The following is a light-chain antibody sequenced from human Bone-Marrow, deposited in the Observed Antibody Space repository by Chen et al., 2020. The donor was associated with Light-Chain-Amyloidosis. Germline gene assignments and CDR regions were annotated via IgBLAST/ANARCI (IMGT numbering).Light chain of an antibody. CDR3: CSHACTSVFV. CDR2: DVD. Sequence: QSALTQPRSVSGAPGQSVTISCTGTSSAVGAYDYVSWYQHHPGKAPHLMIYDVDKRPSGVPDRFSGSKSGNTASLTISGLQAEDEADYYCCSHACTSVFVFGIGTKVTVL. V-gene: IGLV2-11*01. CDR1: SSAVGAYDY. J-gene: IGLJ1*01.